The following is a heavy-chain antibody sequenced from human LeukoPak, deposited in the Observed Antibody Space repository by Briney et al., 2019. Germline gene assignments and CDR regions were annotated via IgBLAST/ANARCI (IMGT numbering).Heavy chain of an antibody. CDR3: ARDPGAAAGNLWS. CDR2: IFSGGGT. D-gene: IGHD6-25*01. CDR1: GLTVSNNY. V-gene: IGHV3-66*01. J-gene: IGHJ5*02. Sequence: GGSLRLSCVLSGLTVSNNYMTWVRQAPGKGLEWVSLIFSGGGTYYADSVKGRCTISRDSSKNTLYLQMNSLRAEDTALYYCARDPGAAAGNLWSWGQGTLVTVSS.